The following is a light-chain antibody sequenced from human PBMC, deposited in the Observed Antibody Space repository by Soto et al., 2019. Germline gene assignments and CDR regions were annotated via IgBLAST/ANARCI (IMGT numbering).Light chain of an antibody. Sequence: DIQMTQSPSTLSASVGDRVTITCRASQSISSWLAWYQQKPGKAPKLLIYDASSLESGVPSTFSGSGSGTEFTLTISSLQPDDFDTYYSQQYNSWCTFGQGTKVDIK. J-gene: IGKJ1*01. CDR3: QQYNSWCT. CDR1: QSISSW. V-gene: IGKV1-5*01. CDR2: DAS.